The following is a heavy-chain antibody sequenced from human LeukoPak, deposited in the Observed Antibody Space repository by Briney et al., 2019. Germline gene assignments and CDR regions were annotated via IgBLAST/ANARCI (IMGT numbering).Heavy chain of an antibody. Sequence: PSETLSLTCTVSGGSFSSYYWSWIRQPAGKGLEWIGRIYTSGSTNYNPSLKSRVTMSVDTSKNQFSLKLSSVTAADTAVYYCARGSYDYVWGSYRYDAFDIWGRGTMVTVSS. CDR3: ARGSYDYVWGSYRYDAFDI. CDR1: GGSFSSYY. D-gene: IGHD3-16*02. J-gene: IGHJ3*02. CDR2: IYTSGST. V-gene: IGHV4-4*07.